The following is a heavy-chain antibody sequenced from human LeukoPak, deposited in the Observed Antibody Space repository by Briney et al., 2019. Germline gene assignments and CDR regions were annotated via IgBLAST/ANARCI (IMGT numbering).Heavy chain of an antibody. CDR3: AKDTGLVGATGGFDY. CDR1: GFTFSSYW. Sequence: GGSLRLSCAASGFTFSSYWMSWVRQAPGKGLEWVANIKQDGSEKYYVDSVKGRFAISRDNAKNSLYLQMNSLRAEDTAVYYCAKDTGLVGATGGFDYWGQGTLVTVSS. D-gene: IGHD1-26*01. J-gene: IGHJ4*02. V-gene: IGHV3-7*03. CDR2: IKQDGSEK.